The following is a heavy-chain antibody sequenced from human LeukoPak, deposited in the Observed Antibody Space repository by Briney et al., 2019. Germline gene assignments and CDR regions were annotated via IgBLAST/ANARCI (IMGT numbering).Heavy chain of an antibody. J-gene: IGHJ5*02. V-gene: IGHV3-23*01. CDR2: ISGGDAIT. CDR1: GFTLSSYA. Sequence: GGSLRLSCAASGFTLSSYAMSWVRQAPGKGLEWVSAISGGDAITYYADSVKGRFTISRDNSKNTLYLQMNSLRAEDTALYYCVKDAVVVPTGWFDPWGQGTLVTASS. CDR3: VKDAVVVPTGWFDP. D-gene: IGHD2-2*01.